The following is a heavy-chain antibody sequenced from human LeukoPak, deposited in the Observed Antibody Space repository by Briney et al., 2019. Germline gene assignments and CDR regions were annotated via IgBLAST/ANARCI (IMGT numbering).Heavy chain of an antibody. Sequence: QTSETLSLTCAVYGGSFSGYYWSWIRQPPGKGLEWIGEINHSGSTNYNPSLKSRVTISVDTSNNQFSLKLSSVTAADTAVYYCARGNSGYDPSRMDVWGQGTTVTVSS. D-gene: IGHD5-12*01. CDR3: ARGNSGYDPSRMDV. V-gene: IGHV4-34*01. CDR2: INHSGST. J-gene: IGHJ6*02. CDR1: GGSFSGYY.